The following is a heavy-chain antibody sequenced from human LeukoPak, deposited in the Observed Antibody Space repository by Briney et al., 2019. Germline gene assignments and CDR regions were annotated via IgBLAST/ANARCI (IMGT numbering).Heavy chain of an antibody. V-gene: IGHV3-23*01. J-gene: IGHJ6*02. D-gene: IGHD2-2*01. Sequence: GGSLRLSCAASGFTFSSYAMSWVRQAPGKGLEWVSAISGSGGSTYYADPVKGRFTISRDNSKNTLYLQMNSLRAEDTAVYYCAPIPASYYYGMDVWGQGTTVTVSS. CDR2: ISGSGGST. CDR3: APIPASYYYGMDV. CDR1: GFTFSSYA.